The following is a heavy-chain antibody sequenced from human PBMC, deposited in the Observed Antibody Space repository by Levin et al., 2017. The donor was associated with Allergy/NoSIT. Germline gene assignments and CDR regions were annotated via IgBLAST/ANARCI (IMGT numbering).Heavy chain of an antibody. V-gene: IGHV3-23*01. CDR3: TKDDLFARGATYRYSGFDS. Sequence: LSLTCAASGFTFSSYALSWVRQAPGKGLEWVSGIVDSGASTYYADSVKGRSTISRDNSKNTLYLQMNSLRAEDTAMYYCTKDDLFARGATYRYSGFDSWGQGILVAVSS. D-gene: IGHD3-10*01. CDR1: GFTFSSYA. J-gene: IGHJ4*02. CDR2: IVDSGAST.